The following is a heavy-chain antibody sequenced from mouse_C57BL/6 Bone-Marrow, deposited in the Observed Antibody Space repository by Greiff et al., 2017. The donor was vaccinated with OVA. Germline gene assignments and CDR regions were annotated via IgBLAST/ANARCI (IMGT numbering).Heavy chain of an antibody. D-gene: IGHD1-3*01. Sequence: VHVKQSGAELVRPGASVKLSCTASGFNIKDDYMHWVKQRPEQGLEWIGWIDPENGDTEYASKFQGKATITADTTSNTAYLQLSSLTSEDTAVYYCTTKGVYSNYAMDYWGQGTSVTVSS. J-gene: IGHJ4*01. CDR3: TTKGVYSNYAMDY. CDR2: IDPENGDT. CDR1: GFNIKDDY. V-gene: IGHV14-4*01.